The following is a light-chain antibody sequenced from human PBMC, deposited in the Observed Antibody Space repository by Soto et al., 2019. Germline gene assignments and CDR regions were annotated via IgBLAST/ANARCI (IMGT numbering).Light chain of an antibody. V-gene: IGKV3-20*01. Sequence: EIVLTQSPATLSLSPGERVTLSCRASQSVAANYLAWYQQKRGQAPRLLIYGASSRATGIPDRFSGSGSGTDFTLTISRLEPEDFSVYYCHQYGTAPLTFGPGTKVDIK. CDR3: HQYGTAPLT. CDR1: QSVAANY. CDR2: GAS. J-gene: IGKJ3*01.